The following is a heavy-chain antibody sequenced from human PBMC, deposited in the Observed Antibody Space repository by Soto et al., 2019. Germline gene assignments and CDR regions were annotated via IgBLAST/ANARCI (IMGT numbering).Heavy chain of an antibody. V-gene: IGHV1-69*12. J-gene: IGHJ6*02. D-gene: IGHD3-3*02. Sequence: QVQLMQSGAEVKKPGSSVKVSCKASGGTFSTSAISWVRQAPGEGLEWVGGIMPVFATTDYTQKVHSRATISADEYTTTAYLELTSLTTDDTAVYYCARDKDRQQLGGNYYYILDVWCQGTAITVSS. CDR2: IMPVFATT. CDR3: ARDKDRQQLGGNYYYILDV. CDR1: GGTFSTSA.